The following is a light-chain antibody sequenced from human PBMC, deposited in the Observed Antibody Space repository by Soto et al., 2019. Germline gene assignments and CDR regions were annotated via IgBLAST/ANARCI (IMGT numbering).Light chain of an antibody. CDR1: QTISTY. V-gene: IGKV1-39*01. J-gene: IGKJ4*01. CDR3: QQSYSIPFT. CDR2: ASS. Sequence: DIQMTQSPSSLSASVGDSVTITCRASQTISTYLNWYQQKQGKAPKLLIYASSYLQSGVPSRFSGSGSVTDFTLTISTLEPEDFATYYCQQSYSIPFTFGGGTKVEIK.